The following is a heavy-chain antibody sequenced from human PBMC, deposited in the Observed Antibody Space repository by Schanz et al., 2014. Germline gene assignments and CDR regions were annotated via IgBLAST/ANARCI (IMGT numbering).Heavy chain of an antibody. CDR1: GFTFSSYP. CDR2: ISYDGINK. CDR3: ARDKGGYYPFDY. V-gene: IGHV3-30*04. J-gene: IGHJ4*02. D-gene: IGHD3-3*01. Sequence: VQLVESGGGLAKPGGSLRLSCAASGFTFSSYPMHWVRQAPGKGLEWVALISYDGINKYYADSVKGRFTISRDNAKNSLYLQMNSLRAEDTAVYYCARDKGGYYPFDYWGQGTLVTVSS.